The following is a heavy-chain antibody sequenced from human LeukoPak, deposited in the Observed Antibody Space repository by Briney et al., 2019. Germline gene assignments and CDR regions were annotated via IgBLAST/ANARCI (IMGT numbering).Heavy chain of an antibody. D-gene: IGHD4-23*01. CDR3: ARGSDTSVASDY. Sequence: SETLSLTCTVSGGSISSYYWSWIRQPAGKGLEWIGRIYTSGSTNYNPSLKSRVTMSVDTSKNQFSLKLSPVTAADTAVYYCARGSDTSVASDYWGQGTLVTVSS. J-gene: IGHJ4*02. CDR2: IYTSGST. CDR1: GGSISSYY. V-gene: IGHV4-4*07.